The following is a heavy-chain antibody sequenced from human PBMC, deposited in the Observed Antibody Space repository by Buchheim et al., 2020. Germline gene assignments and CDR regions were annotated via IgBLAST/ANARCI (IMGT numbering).Heavy chain of an antibody. CDR3: AKARYSYGYDFDY. V-gene: IGHV3-23*01. Sequence: EVQLLESGGGLVQPGGSLRLSCAASRFIFSSYAMTWVRQAPGKGLEWVSAITGSGGTTYYTDSVKGRFTISRDNSKDTLFLQMNSLRVEDTAVYYCAKARYSYGYDFDYWGQGTL. J-gene: IGHJ4*02. D-gene: IGHD5-18*01. CDR2: ITGSGGTT. CDR1: RFIFSSYA.